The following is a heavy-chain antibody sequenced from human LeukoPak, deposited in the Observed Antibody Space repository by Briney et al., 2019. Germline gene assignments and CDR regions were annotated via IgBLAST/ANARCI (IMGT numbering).Heavy chain of an antibody. D-gene: IGHD2-2*01. CDR2: IYYSGST. CDR3: ARRVPPDARSRAFDY. V-gene: IGHV4-31*03. J-gene: IGHJ4*02. CDR1: GGSISSGGYS. Sequence: SETLSLTCTVSGGSISSGGYSWSWLRQHPGKGLEWIGYIYYSGSTYYNPSLKSRVTISVDTSKNQFSLKLSSVTAADTAVYYCARRVPPDARSRAFDYWGQGTLVTVSS.